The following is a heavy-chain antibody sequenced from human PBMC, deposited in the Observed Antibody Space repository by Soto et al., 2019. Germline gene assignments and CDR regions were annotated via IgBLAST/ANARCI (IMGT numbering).Heavy chain of an antibody. CDR3: AHFAEQWWGDW. CDR2: INTDGTTT. CDR1: GFSLSTYW. V-gene: IGHV3-74*01. Sequence: PEGSLRLSCAASGFSLSTYWRHWVRQAPGKGLMWVSSINTDGTTTGYADFVQGRFTISKDSAKSTLYLKMTSLRVEDTAVYYCAHFAEQWWGDWWGQGPLVSVSS. D-gene: IGHD2-15*01. J-gene: IGHJ4*02.